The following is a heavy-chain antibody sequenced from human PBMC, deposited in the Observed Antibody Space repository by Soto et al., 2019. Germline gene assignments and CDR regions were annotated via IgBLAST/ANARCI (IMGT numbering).Heavy chain of an antibody. CDR3: ATSEGRGDYSFDY. CDR1: GVNFNRQH. Sequence: ASVKVSCKASGVNFNRQHMRWLRQAPGQGLEWMGGIIPMFGTPHYAEKFLDRVTITADESTGTAYLELSSLTSEDTPVYYCATSEGRGDYSFDYVGPGTLVTVSS. D-gene: IGHD4-17*01. CDR2: IIPMFGTP. V-gene: IGHV1-69*13. J-gene: IGHJ4*01.